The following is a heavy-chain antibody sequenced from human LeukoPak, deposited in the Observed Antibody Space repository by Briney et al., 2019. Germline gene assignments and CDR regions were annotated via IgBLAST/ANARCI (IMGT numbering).Heavy chain of an antibody. D-gene: IGHD6-6*01. CDR2: ISPTGSTT. J-gene: IGHJ4*02. CDR1: GFIFNTYA. Sequence: GGSLRLSCAASGFIFNTYAMSWVRQAPGKGLVWVSRISPTGSTTSYADSVKGRFTVSRDNAKNTLYLQVNNLRAEDTAVYYCARGPNSNWSGLDFWGQGTLLTVSS. V-gene: IGHV3-74*01. CDR3: ARGPNSNWSGLDF.